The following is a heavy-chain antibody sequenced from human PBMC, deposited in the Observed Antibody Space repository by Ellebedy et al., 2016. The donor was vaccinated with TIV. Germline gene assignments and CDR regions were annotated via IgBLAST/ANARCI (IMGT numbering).Heavy chain of an antibody. V-gene: IGHV4-59*01. Sequence: GSLRLSCTVSGGSISPYYWSWIRQPPGKGLEWIGYIHYSGSATYDPSLTSRVTISLDTSNNQLSLRLTSVTAADTAIYYCARAGDSGDFLDFWGQGALVTVSS. CDR1: GGSISPYY. J-gene: IGHJ4*02. D-gene: IGHD4-17*01. CDR2: IHYSGSA. CDR3: ARAGDSGDFLDF.